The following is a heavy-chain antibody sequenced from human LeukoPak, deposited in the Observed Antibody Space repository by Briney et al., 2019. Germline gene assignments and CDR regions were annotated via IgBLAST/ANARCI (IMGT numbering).Heavy chain of an antibody. J-gene: IGHJ2*01. Sequence: SETLSLTCTVSGGSISSYYWSWIRQPPGKGLERLGYMHYSGSTNYNPSLRSLVTISVDTSKNQFSLNLTSAAAADTAVYYCARGLGWRPCFDLWCRGTRVTVSA. CDR2: MHYSGST. CDR1: GGSISSYY. CDR3: ARGLGWRPCFDL. D-gene: IGHD6-25*01. V-gene: IGHV4-59*01.